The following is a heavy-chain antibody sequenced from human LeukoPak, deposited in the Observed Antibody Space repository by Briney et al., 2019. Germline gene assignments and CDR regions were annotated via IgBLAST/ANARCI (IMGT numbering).Heavy chain of an antibody. CDR1: GFTFSSYG. Sequence: PGGSLRLSCAASGFTFSSYGMHWVRQAPGKGLEWVAVIWYDGSNKYYADSVKGRFTISRDNSKNTLYLQMNSLRAEDTAVYYCAREFFTMVRGVIKPPPAPLGYWGQGTLVTVSS. CDR3: AREFFTMVRGVIKPPPAPLGY. D-gene: IGHD3-10*01. V-gene: IGHV3-33*01. CDR2: IWYDGSNK. J-gene: IGHJ4*02.